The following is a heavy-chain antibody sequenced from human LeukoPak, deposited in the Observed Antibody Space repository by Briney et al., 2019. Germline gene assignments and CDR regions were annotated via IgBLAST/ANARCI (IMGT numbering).Heavy chain of an antibody. Sequence: GGSLRLSCAASGFTFSSYSMNWVRQAPGQGLEWVSSISSSSSYIYYADSVKGRFTISGDNAKNSLYLQMNSLRAEDTAVYYCARDYRALRLLPLIDYWGQGTLVTVSS. J-gene: IGHJ4*02. D-gene: IGHD2-15*01. CDR3: ARDYRALRLLPLIDY. V-gene: IGHV3-21*01. CDR2: ISSSSSYI. CDR1: GFTFSSYS.